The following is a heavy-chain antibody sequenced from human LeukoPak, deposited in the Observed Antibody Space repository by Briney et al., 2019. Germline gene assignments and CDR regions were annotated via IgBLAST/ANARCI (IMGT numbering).Heavy chain of an antibody. D-gene: IGHD6-13*01. CDR3: ARGLAAAGLYFDY. V-gene: IGHV3-53*01. Sequence: PGGSLRLSCAASGFTVSSNYMTWVRQAPGKGLEWASVVYTGGSTYSADSVKGRFTISRDNSKNTLYLQMNSLRAEDTAVYYCARGLAAAGLYFDYWGQGTLVTVSS. CDR1: GFTVSSNY. J-gene: IGHJ4*02. CDR2: VYTGGST.